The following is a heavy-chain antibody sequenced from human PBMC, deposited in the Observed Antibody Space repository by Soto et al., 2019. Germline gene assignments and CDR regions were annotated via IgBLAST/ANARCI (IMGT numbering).Heavy chain of an antibody. CDR2: IHYDGTT. CDR1: GGSISSDDFY. V-gene: IGHV4-30-4*01. J-gene: IGHJ4*02. D-gene: IGHD4-17*01. CDR3: ARDYGGNSGLDY. Sequence: QVQLQESGPGLVRPSQTPSLTCSVSGGSISSDDFYWTWIRQPPGKGLEWIGFIHYDGTTYFSPSLKSRVTMSVNTSKNQFSLRLNSVTAADTAVYYCARDYGGNSGLDYWGQGTLVTVSS.